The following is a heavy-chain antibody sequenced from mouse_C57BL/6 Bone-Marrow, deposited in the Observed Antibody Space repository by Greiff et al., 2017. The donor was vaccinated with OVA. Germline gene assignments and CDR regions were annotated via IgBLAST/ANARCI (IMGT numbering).Heavy chain of an antibody. D-gene: IGHD2-12*01. CDR3: ARWYCYGIDY. V-gene: IGHV1-81*01. J-gene: IGHJ2*01. CDR2: IYPRSGNT. CDR1: GYTFTSYG. Sequence: QVQLQQSGAELARPGASVKLSCKASGYTFTSYGISWVKQRTGQGLEWIGEIYPRSGNTYYNEKFKGKATLTADKSSSTAYMELRSLTSEDSAVYFCARWYCYGIDYWGQGTTLTVSS.